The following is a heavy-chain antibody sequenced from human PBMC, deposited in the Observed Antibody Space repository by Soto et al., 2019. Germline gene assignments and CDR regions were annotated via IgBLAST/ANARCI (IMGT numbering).Heavy chain of an antibody. Sequence: QVQLVQSGAEVKKPGSSVKVSCKASGGTFSSYAIDWVRQAPGQGLEWMGGIIPIFGTADYAQKFQGRVTITADEPTSTAYMGVGSLRSEDTAVYYCARGQTGGGWGYYFDYWGQGTLVTVSS. V-gene: IGHV1-69*12. D-gene: IGHD3-16*01. CDR1: GGTFSSYA. CDR3: ARGQTGGGWGYYFDY. J-gene: IGHJ4*02. CDR2: IIPIFGTA.